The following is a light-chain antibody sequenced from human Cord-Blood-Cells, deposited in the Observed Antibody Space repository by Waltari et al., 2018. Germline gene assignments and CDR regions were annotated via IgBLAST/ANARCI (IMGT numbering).Light chain of an antibody. CDR2: DVS. Sequence: SDLTQPASVSGSPGQSITLSCTRTSSDVGGFNYVSWYQQHPGKAPKLMMYDVSNRPSGVSNRFSGSKSGNTASLTISGLQAEDEADYYCSSYTSSSTRVFGGGTKLTVL. V-gene: IGLV2-14*01. CDR1: SSDVGGFNY. CDR3: SSYTSSSTRV. J-gene: IGLJ3*02.